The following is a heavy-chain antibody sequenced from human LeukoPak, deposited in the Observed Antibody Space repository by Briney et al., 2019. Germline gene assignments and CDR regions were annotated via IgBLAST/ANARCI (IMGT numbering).Heavy chain of an antibody. CDR2: IYYSGST. D-gene: IGHD3-22*01. Sequence: SETLSLTCTVSGGSISSSSYYWGWIRQPPGTGLEWIGSIYYSGSTYYNPSLKSRVTISVDTSKNQFSLKLSSVTAADTAVYYCARGASITMIVVAKGAFDIWGQGTMVTVSS. CDR3: ARGASITMIVVAKGAFDI. CDR1: GGSISSSSYY. V-gene: IGHV4-39*07. J-gene: IGHJ3*02.